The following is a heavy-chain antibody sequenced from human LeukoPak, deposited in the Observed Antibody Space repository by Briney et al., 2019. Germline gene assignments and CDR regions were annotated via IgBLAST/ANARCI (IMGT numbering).Heavy chain of an antibody. J-gene: IGHJ6*03. D-gene: IGHD6-6*01. Sequence: GGPLRLSCAASGFTFDDYGMSWVRQAPGKGLEWVSGINWNGDSTNYADSVKGRFTISRDNAKNSPYLQMNSLRAEDTALYYCARGGHYSSSFSHYYYHMDVWGKGTTVTVSS. CDR1: GFTFDDYG. CDR2: INWNGDST. V-gene: IGHV3-20*04. CDR3: ARGGHYSSSFSHYYYHMDV.